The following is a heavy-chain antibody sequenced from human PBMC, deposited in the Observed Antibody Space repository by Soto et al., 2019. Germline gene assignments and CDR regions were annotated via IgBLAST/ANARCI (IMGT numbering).Heavy chain of an antibody. Sequence: LSLTCTVSGGSISSSSYYWGWIRQPPGKGLEWIGSIYYSGSTYYNPSLKSRVTISVDTSKNQFSLKLSSVTAADTAVYYCARYDFWESQNFDYWGQGTLVTVSS. CDR3: ARYDFWESQNFDY. J-gene: IGHJ4*02. CDR2: IYYSGST. CDR1: GGSISSSSYY. V-gene: IGHV4-39*01. D-gene: IGHD3-3*01.